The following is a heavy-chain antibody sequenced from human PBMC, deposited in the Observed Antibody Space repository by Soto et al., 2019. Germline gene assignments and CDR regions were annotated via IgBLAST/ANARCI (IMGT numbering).Heavy chain of an antibody. CDR1: GYTFTGYY. CDR3: ARDATGYSYGHDAFDI. Sequence: RASVKVSCKASGYTFTGYYMHWVRQAPGQGLEWMGWINPNSGGTNCAQKFQGRVTMTRDTSISTAYMELSRLRSDDTAVYYCARDATGYSYGHDAFDIWGQGTMVTVSS. D-gene: IGHD5-18*01. J-gene: IGHJ3*02. CDR2: INPNSGGT. V-gene: IGHV1-2*02.